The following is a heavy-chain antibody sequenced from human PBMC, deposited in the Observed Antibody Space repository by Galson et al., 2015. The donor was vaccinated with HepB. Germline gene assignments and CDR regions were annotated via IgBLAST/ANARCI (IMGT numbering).Heavy chain of an antibody. CDR1: GYTFTGYY. Sequence: SVKVSCKASGYTFTGYYMHWVRQAPGQGLEWMGRINPNSGGTNYAQKFQGRVTMTRDTSISTAHMELSRLRSDDTAVYFCARGGCYLPGRCYYYGMDVWGQGTTVTVSS. V-gene: IGHV1-2*06. CDR2: INPNSGGT. J-gene: IGHJ6*02. CDR3: ARGGCYLPGRCYYYGMDV. D-gene: IGHD2-2*01.